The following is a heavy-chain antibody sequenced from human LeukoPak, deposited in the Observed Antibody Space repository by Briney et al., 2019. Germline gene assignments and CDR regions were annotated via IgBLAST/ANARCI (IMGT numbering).Heavy chain of an antibody. CDR3: ARDSITIFGVINY. CDR1: GFTFSSYS. V-gene: IGHV3-48*01. J-gene: IGHJ4*02. D-gene: IGHD3-3*01. CDR2: ISSSSSTI. Sequence: GRSLRLSCAASGFTFSSYSMNWVRQAPGKGLEWVSYISSSSSTIYYADSVKGRFTISRDNAKNSLYLQMSSLRAEDTAVYYCARDSITIFGVINYWGQGTLVTVSS.